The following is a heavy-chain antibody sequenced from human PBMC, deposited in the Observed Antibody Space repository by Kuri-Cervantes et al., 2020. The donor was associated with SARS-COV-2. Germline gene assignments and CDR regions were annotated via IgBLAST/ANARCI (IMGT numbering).Heavy chain of an antibody. J-gene: IGHJ5*02. D-gene: IGHD2-2*01. V-gene: IGHV3-48*01. CDR2: ISSGSNSI. CDR1: GFTFSSSS. CDR3: ARERGVIPAGLGWFDP. Sequence: GESLKISCAASGFTFSSSSINWVRQAPGKGLEWVSYISSGSNSIYYADSVKGRFTISRDNSKNSLYLQMNSLRVEDTAVYYCARERGVIPAGLGWFDPWGQGTLVTVSP.